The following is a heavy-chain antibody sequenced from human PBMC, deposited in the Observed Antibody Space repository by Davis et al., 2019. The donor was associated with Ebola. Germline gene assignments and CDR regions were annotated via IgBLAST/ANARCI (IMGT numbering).Heavy chain of an antibody. CDR2: IIPILGIA. V-gene: IGHV1-69*04. D-gene: IGHD6-19*01. Sequence: SVKVSCKASGGTFSSYAISWVRQAPGQGLEWMGRIIPILGIANYAQKFQGRVTITADKSTSTAYMELSSLRSEDTAVYYCARERVKQWLELDYWGQGTLVTASS. CDR1: GGTFSSYA. CDR3: ARERVKQWLELDY. J-gene: IGHJ4*02.